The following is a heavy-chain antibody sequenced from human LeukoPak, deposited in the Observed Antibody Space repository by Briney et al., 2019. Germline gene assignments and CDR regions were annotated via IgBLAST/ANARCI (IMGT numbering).Heavy chain of an antibody. CDR1: GGSISSSYYY. V-gene: IGHV4-61*05. D-gene: IGHD3-22*01. Sequence: NTSETLSLTCTVSGGSISSSYYYWGWIRQPPGKGLEWIGYIYYSGSTNYNPSLKSRVTISVDTSKNQFSLKLSSVTAADTAVYYCARVQTPTDYYDSSGHFDYWGQGTLVTVSS. J-gene: IGHJ4*02. CDR3: ARVQTPTDYYDSSGHFDY. CDR2: IYYSGST.